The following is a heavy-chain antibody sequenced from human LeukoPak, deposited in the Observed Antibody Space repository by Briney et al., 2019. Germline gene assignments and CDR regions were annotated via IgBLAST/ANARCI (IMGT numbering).Heavy chain of an antibody. CDR2: IYPGDSDT. CDR3: ARCLSGGSSSGWFDP. J-gene: IGHJ5*02. Sequence: GESLKISCKGSGYSVTSYWIGWVRQMPGKGLEWMGIIYPGDSDTRYSPSFQGQVTISADKSISTAYLQWSSLKASDTAMYYCARCLSGGSSSGWFDPWGQGTLVTVSS. D-gene: IGHD6-6*01. CDR1: GYSVTSYW. V-gene: IGHV5-51*01.